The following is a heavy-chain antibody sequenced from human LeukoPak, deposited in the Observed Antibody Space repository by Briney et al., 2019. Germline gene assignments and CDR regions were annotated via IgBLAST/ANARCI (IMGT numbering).Heavy chain of an antibody. V-gene: IGHV3-53*01. D-gene: IGHD1-7*01. Sequence: TISRDNSRNTLYLQVNSLRAEDTAVYYCAKFDWNYGDYWGQGTLVTVSS. CDR3: AKFDWNYGDY. J-gene: IGHJ4*02.